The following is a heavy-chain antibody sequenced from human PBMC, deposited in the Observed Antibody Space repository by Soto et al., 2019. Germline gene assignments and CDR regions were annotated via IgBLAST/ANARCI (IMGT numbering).Heavy chain of an antibody. CDR2: ISASGDNT. Sequence: SLRLSCAASGFTFSGYAMSWVRQAPGEGLEWVSAISASGDNTYYGDSVKGRFAISRDNSKDTLYLQMNSLRADDTAVYYRVKGSSGWPNWFDPWGQGTLVTVSS. J-gene: IGHJ5*02. CDR3: VKGSSGWPNWFDP. D-gene: IGHD6-19*01. V-gene: IGHV3-23*01. CDR1: GFTFSGYA.